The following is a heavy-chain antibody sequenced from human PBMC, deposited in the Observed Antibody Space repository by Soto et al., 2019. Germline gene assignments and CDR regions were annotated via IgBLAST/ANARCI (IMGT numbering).Heavy chain of an antibody. J-gene: IGHJ3*02. V-gene: IGHV3-23*01. CDR3: AKDQRLGITIFGVVPKKDAFDI. CDR2: IGGSGGST. Sequence: GGPLRLSYAASGFTLSRYAMSWARQGPGKGLEWVSAIGGSGGSTYYADSVKGRFTISRDNSKNTLYLQMNSLRADDTPVYNCAKDQRLGITIFGVVPKKDAFDIWGQGTMVTVS. D-gene: IGHD3-3*01. CDR1: GFTLSRYA.